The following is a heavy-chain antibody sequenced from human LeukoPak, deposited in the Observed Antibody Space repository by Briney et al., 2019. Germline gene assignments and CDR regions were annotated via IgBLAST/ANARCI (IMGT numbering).Heavy chain of an antibody. J-gene: IGHJ5*02. D-gene: IGHD6-13*01. Sequence: ASVKVSCKASGYTFTSYAMHWVRQAPGQRLEWMGWINAGNGNTKYSQEFQGRVTITRDTSASTAYMELSRLTSDDTAVYYCARDVFAGYSTHHRFDPWGQGTLVTVSS. CDR3: ARDVFAGYSTHHRFDP. CDR2: INAGNGNT. CDR1: GYTFTSYA. V-gene: IGHV1-3*01.